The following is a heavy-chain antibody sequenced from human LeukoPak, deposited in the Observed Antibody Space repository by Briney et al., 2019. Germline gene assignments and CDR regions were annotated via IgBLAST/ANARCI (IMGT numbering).Heavy chain of an antibody. CDR1: GGSISSASYY. CDR2: FYTSENT. CDR3: ARDDSGVVGFAY. D-gene: IGHD3-3*01. Sequence: SQTLSLTCTVSGGSISSASYYWNWIRQPAGKGLEWIGRFYTSENTNYNPSLKSRVTISLDTSKNQFSLKLTSVTAADTAVYYCARDDSGVVGFAYWGQGILVTVSS. V-gene: IGHV4-61*02. J-gene: IGHJ4*02.